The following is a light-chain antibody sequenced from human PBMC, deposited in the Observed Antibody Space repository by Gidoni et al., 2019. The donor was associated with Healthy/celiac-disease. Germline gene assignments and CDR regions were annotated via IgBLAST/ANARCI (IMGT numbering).Light chain of an antibody. Sequence: EIVMTQSPATLSVSPGEKATLSCRASQSVSSNLAWYQQKPGQAPRLLSYGASTRATGIPARFSGSGSGTEFTLTISSLQSEDFAVYYCQRYNNWPRTFGQETKLGIK. J-gene: IGKJ2*01. CDR2: GAS. CDR1: QSVSSN. CDR3: QRYNNWPRT. V-gene: IGKV3-15*01.